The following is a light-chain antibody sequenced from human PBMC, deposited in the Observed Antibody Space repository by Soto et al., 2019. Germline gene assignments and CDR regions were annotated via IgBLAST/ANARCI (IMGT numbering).Light chain of an antibody. CDR2: EAT. V-gene: IGKV1-12*01. CDR3: QQANSFPIT. Sequence: DIQMTQSPSSVSASVGDTVTITCRASQGLKFLAWYQQKPGKAPRLLIYEATNLQSGVPPRFSGSGAGTDVPLTISSLQPEDFATYFCQQANSFPITFGQGTRLEIK. CDR1: QGLKF. J-gene: IGKJ5*01.